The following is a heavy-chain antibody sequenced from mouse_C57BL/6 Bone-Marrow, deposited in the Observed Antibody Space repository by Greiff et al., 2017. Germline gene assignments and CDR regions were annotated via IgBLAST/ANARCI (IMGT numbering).Heavy chain of an antibody. V-gene: IGHV1-81*01. CDR1: GYTFTSYG. J-gene: IGHJ2*01. CDR2: IYPRSGNT. CDR3: ARYTLY. Sequence: VKVVESGAELARPGASVKLSCKASGYTFTSYGISWVKQRTGQGLEWIGEIYPRSGNTYYNEKFKGKATLTADKSSSTAYMELRSLTSEDSAVYFCARYTLYWGQGTTLTVSS.